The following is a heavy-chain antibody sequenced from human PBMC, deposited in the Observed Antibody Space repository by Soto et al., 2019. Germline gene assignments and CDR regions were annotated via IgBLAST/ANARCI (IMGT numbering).Heavy chain of an antibody. D-gene: IGHD1-7*01. J-gene: IGHJ6*03. CDR1: GDSVSSNSAA. Sequence: PSQTLSLTCVISGDSVSSNSAAWNWIRQSPSRGLEWLGRTYYRSRWYNDYAVSVRSRITDNADTSKNQFSLHLNSVTPEDTAVIYFAGTSSLHWYYMDVWDKGTSVTVSS. V-gene: IGHV6-1*01. CDR3: AGTSSLHWYYMDV. CDR2: TYYRSRWYN.